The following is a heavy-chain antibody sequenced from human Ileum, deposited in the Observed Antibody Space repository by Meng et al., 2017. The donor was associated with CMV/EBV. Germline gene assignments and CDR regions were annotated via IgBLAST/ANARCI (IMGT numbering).Heavy chain of an antibody. D-gene: IGHD2-15*01. CDR3: ARYRLRGMDV. V-gene: IGHV3-11*04. CDR2: ISSSGSTI. CDR1: GFTFSDYY. Sequence: GESLKISCAASGFTFSDYYMSWIRQAPGKGLEWVSYISSSGSTIYYADSVKGRFTISRDNAKNSLYLQMNSLRAGDTAMYYCARYRLRGMDVWGQGTTVTVSS. J-gene: IGHJ6*02.